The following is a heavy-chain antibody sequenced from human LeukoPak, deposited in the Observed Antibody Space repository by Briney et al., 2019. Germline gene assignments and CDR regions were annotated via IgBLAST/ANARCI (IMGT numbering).Heavy chain of an antibody. Sequence: SETLSLTCTVSGGSISSYYWSWIRQPAGKGLEWIGRICTSGSTNYNPSLKSRVTMSVDTSKNQFSLKLSSVTTADTAIYYCAKNIRQLGNYYYYMDVWGTGTTVTVSS. D-gene: IGHD7-27*01. J-gene: IGHJ6*03. CDR3: AKNIRQLGNYYYYMDV. V-gene: IGHV4-4*07. CDR1: GGSISSYY. CDR2: ICTSGST.